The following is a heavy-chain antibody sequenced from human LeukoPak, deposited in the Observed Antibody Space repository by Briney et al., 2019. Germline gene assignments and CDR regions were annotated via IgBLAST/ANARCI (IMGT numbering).Heavy chain of an antibody. CDR1: GFSLTTSGMC. CDR3: ARARGLYGDYMDY. D-gene: IGHD4/OR15-4a*01. Sequence: SGPALLKPTQTVTLTCTFSGFSLTTSGMCVSWIRQPPGKALEWLALIDWDDDKYYSISLKTRLTISTDTSKNQVVLTMTNMDPVDTATYYCARARGLYGDYMDYWGRGALVTVSS. J-gene: IGHJ4*02. V-gene: IGHV2-70*01. CDR2: IDWDDDK.